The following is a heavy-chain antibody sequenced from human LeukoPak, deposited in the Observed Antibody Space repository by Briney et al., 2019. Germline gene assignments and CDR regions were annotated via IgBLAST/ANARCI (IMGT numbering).Heavy chain of an antibody. CDR3: AGSELTGGWEYDY. CDR2: IYHSGST. J-gene: IGHJ4*02. Sequence: SETLSLTCSVSGYSISSGYYWGWIRQPPGKGLEWIGRIYHSGSTYYDPSLKSRVTISVDTSKNQFSLKLSSVTAADTAVYYCAGSELTGGWEYDYWGQGTLVTVSS. D-gene: IGHD6-19*01. V-gene: IGHV4-38-2*02. CDR1: GYSISSGYY.